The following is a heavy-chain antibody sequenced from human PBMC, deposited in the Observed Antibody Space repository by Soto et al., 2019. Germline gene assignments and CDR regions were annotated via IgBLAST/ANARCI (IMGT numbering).Heavy chain of an antibody. Sequence: QVQLVESGGGVVQPGRSLRLSCAASGFTFSSYGMHWVRQAPGKGLAWVAVISYYESNKYYADSVKGRFTISRDNSKNTLYLQMNSLRAEDTVVYYCAKSIAAVGTPPYFYYNGMDVWGQGTTVTVS. CDR1: GFTFSSYG. V-gene: IGHV3-30*18. CDR3: AKSIAAVGTPPYFYYNGMDV. D-gene: IGHD6-13*01. CDR2: ISYYESNK. J-gene: IGHJ6*02.